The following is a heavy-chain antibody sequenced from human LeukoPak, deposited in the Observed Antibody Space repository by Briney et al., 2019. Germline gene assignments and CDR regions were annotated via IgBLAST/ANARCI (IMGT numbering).Heavy chain of an antibody. Sequence: GGSLRLSCAASGFSFSSYGMHWVRQAPGKGLEWVAVISYDGSNKYYADSVKGRFSISRDNSKHTLFLQMNSLRAEDTAIYYCAKDYLVTGLLAVTDYWGQGTLVTVSS. J-gene: IGHJ4*02. D-gene: IGHD2-21*02. V-gene: IGHV3-30*18. CDR1: GFSFSSYG. CDR3: AKDYLVTGLLAVTDY. CDR2: ISYDGSNK.